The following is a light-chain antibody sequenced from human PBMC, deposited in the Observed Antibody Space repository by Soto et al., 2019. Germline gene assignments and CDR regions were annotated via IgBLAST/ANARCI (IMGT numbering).Light chain of an antibody. CDR1: SSNVGNYDL. Sequence: QLVLAQPASVSGSPGQSITISCTGTSSNVGNYDLVSWYQHHPGEAPKLIIFEVTERPSGISDRFSGSKSGNTASLTISGLQAEDEAHYYCCSYAGSSTSVFGGGTKVTVL. V-gene: IGLV2-23*02. CDR2: EVT. J-gene: IGLJ2*01. CDR3: CSYAGSSTSV.